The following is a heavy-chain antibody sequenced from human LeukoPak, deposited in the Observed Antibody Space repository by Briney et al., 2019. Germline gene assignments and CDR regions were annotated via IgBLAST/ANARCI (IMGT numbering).Heavy chain of an antibody. Sequence: GGSLRLSCATSGFTFSSYWMSWVRRAPGKGLEWAANIKQDGSQIFYVDSVKGRFTISRDTAKNSLSLQMNSLRAEDTAVYYCAREYCSGTSCYGYFDYWGQGTLVTVSS. CDR2: IKQDGSQI. V-gene: IGHV3-7*01. CDR3: AREYCSGTSCYGYFDY. D-gene: IGHD2-2*01. J-gene: IGHJ4*02. CDR1: GFTFSSYW.